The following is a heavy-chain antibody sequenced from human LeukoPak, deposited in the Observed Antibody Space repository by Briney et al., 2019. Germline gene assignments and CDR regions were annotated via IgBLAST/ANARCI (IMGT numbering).Heavy chain of an antibody. V-gene: IGHV4-34*01. D-gene: IGHD1-1*01. CDR1: GXSFSGYY. Sequence: SETLSLTCAVYGXSFSGYYWSWIRQPPGKGLEWIGEINHSGSTNYNPSLKSRVTISVDTSKNQFSLKLSSVTAADTAVYYCARQTAGFDPWGQGTLVTVSS. CDR2: INHSGST. CDR3: ARQTAGFDP. J-gene: IGHJ5*02.